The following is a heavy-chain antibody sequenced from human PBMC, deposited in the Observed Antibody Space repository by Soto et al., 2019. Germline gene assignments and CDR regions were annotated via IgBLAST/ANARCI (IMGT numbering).Heavy chain of an antibody. J-gene: IGHJ4*02. Sequence: QVQLVQSGAEVKKPGSSVKVSCKASGGTFSNFAVSWVRQAPGQGLEWMGGIIAIFGAAHYLQQFQGRVTITTDESTATAYMELSSLRPEDTAVYYCARGGYSSGWDNWGQGTLITVSS. CDR3: ARGGYSSGWDN. CDR1: GGTFSNFA. D-gene: IGHD6-19*01. V-gene: IGHV1-69*01. CDR2: IIAIFGAA.